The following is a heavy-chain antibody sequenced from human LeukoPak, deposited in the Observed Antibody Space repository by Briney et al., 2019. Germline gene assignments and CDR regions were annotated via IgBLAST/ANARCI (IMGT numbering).Heavy chain of an antibody. D-gene: IGHD5-18*01. Sequence: SETLSLTCTVSGGSISSYYWSWIRQPPGKGLEWIGYIYYSGSTNYNPSLKSRVTISVDTSKNQFSLKLSSVTAADTAVYYCARGVDTAPTPNWFDPWGQGTLVTVSS. CDR2: IYYSGST. CDR3: ARGVDTAPTPNWFDP. V-gene: IGHV4-59*08. CDR1: GGSISSYY. J-gene: IGHJ5*02.